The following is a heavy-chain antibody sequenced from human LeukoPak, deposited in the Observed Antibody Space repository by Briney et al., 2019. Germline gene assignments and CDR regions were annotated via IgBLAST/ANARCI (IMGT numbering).Heavy chain of an antibody. CDR3: ARTKSQSGSYRYYFDS. CDR2: IYSTGST. CDR1: GGSTGSGGHF. V-gene: IGHV4-61*08. J-gene: IGHJ4*02. Sequence: SETLSLICAVSGGSTGSGGHFWSWIRQPPGKGLEWIGYIYSTGSTNYNPSLKSRITMSVDTSKNQFSLKLSSVIAADTAVYYCARTKSQSGSYRYYFDSWGQGTLVTVSS. D-gene: IGHD1-26*01.